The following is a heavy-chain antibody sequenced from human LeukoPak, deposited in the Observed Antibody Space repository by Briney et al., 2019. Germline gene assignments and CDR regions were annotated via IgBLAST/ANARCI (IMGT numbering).Heavy chain of an antibody. Sequence: ASVKVSCKVSGYTLTELSMHWVRQAPGKGLEWTGGFDPEDGETIYAQKFQGRVTMTEDTSTDPAYTELSSLRSEDTAVYYCATGAWHVIKVFFDYWGQGTLVTVSS. CDR2: FDPEDGET. D-gene: IGHD3-10*01. CDR3: ATGAWHVIKVFFDY. CDR1: GYTLTELS. J-gene: IGHJ4*02. V-gene: IGHV1-24*01.